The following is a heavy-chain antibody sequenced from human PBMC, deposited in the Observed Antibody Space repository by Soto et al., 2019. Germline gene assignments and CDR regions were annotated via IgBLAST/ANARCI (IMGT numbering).Heavy chain of an antibody. CDR1: GHTFSNYW. V-gene: IGHV5-51*01. J-gene: IGHJ6*02. D-gene: IGHD2-2*02. Sequence: ESLKISCKGTGHTFSNYWIAWVRQMPVKGLEWMGIVNPGDSDTKYSPSFQGQATISADKSISTAHLQMNSLRAEDTAVYYCARELGYCSSTSCYKGYYGMDVWGPGTTVTVSS. CDR2: VNPGDSDT. CDR3: ARELGYCSSTSCYKGYYGMDV.